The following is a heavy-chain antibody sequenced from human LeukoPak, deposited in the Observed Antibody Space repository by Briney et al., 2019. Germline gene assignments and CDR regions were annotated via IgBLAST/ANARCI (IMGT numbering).Heavy chain of an antibody. Sequence: PSETLSLTCTVSGGSISSYYWSWIRQPPGKGLEWIGYIYYSGSTYYNPSLKSRLTISVDTSKNQFSLKLSSVTVADTAVYYCARGSDYYDRSGYSYWGQGTLVTVSS. D-gene: IGHD3-22*01. J-gene: IGHJ4*02. V-gene: IGHV4-59*12. CDR3: ARGSDYYDRSGYSY. CDR1: GGSISSYY. CDR2: IYYSGST.